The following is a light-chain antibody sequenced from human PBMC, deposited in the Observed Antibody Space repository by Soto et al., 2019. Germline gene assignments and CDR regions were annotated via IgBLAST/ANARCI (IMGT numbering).Light chain of an antibody. V-gene: IGLV2-11*01. CDR3: CSYAGSYTWV. J-gene: IGLJ3*02. CDR2: DVS. CDR1: SSGVGGYNY. Sequence: QSVLTQPRSVSGSPGQSVTISCTETSSGVGGYNYVSWYQQYPGKAPKLMIYDVSKRPSGVPDRFSGSKSGNTASLTISGLQAEDEADYYCCSYAGSYTWVFGGGTKLTVL.